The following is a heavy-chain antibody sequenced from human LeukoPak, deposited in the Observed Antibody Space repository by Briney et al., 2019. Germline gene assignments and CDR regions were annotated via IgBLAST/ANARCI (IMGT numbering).Heavy chain of an antibody. CDR3: ARDSGSAYHFYYYMDV. Sequence: GGALRLSCAASGFTFVTYSMNWVRQTPGKGLEWVSSISSGSTYIYYTDSVKGRFTISRDDAKNSLYLQMNSLRTEDTAVYYCARDSGSAYHFYYYMDVWGKGTTVTVSS. CDR1: GFTFVTYS. V-gene: IGHV3-21*01. J-gene: IGHJ6*03. D-gene: IGHD5-12*01. CDR2: ISSGSTYI.